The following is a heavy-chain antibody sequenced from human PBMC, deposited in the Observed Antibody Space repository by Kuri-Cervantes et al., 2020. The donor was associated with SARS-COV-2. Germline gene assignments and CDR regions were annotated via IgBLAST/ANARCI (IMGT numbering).Heavy chain of an antibody. D-gene: IGHD3-10*01. Sequence: SVKVSCKASGGTFSSYAISWVRQAPGQGLEWMGGIIPIFGTANYAQKFQGRVTITADESTSTAYMELSSLRSEDTAAYYCARGSYGSGSYWYYYYGMDVWGQGTTVTVSS. V-gene: IGHV1-69*13. J-gene: IGHJ6*02. CDR2: IIPIFGTA. CDR3: ARGSYGSGSYWYYYYGMDV. CDR1: GGTFSSYA.